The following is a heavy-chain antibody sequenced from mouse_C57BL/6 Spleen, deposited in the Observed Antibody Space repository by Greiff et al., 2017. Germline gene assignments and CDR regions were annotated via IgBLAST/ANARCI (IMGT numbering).Heavy chain of an antibody. CDR2: IDPSDSYT. D-gene: IGHD2-5*01. CDR1: GYTFTSYW. Sequence: QVQLQQPGAELVKPGASVKLSCKASGYTFTSYWMQWVKQRPGQGLEWIGEIDPSDSYTNYNQKFKGKATLTVDTSSSTAYMQLSSLTSEDSAVYYCARGGYSNLFDYWGQGTTLTVSS. CDR3: ARGGYSNLFDY. J-gene: IGHJ2*01. V-gene: IGHV1-50*01.